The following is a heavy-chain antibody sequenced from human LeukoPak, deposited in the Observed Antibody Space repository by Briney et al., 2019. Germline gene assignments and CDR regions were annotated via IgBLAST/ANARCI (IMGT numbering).Heavy chain of an antibody. CDR1: GGSIGSYY. J-gene: IGHJ4*02. V-gene: IGHV4-59*08. D-gene: IGHD1-26*01. Sequence: PSETLSLTCTVSGGSIGSYYWSWIRQPPGKGLEWVGYIYYSGNTNYNPSLKSRVTISVDTSKNQFSLKLSSVTAADTAVYYCARMELSSYYFDYWGQGTLVTVSS. CDR3: ARMELSSYYFDY. CDR2: IYYSGNT.